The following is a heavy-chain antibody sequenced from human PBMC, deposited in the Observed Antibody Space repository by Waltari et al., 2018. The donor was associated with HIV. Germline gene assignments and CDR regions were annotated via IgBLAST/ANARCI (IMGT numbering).Heavy chain of an antibody. Sequence: QVQLQQWGTGLLMPSETLSLTCAVYGGSFTAYHLLWIRHSPGNGLEWIGEIDHSGSTNYNPSLKSRVTISVDASKNQFSLKLTSVTAADTGLYYCARGPHTSIFGVVKYFQPWGQGTLVIVSS. V-gene: IGHV4-34*02. CDR1: GGSFTAYH. CDR3: ARGPHTSIFGVVKYFQP. J-gene: IGHJ1*01. D-gene: IGHD3-3*01. CDR2: IDHSGST.